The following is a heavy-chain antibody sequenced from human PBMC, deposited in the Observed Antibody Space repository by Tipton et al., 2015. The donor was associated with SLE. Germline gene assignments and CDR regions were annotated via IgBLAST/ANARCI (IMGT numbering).Heavy chain of an antibody. D-gene: IGHD3-3*01. CDR2: NYYTGRSNT. J-gene: IGHJ5*02. CDR3: ARSTIFRGWFDP. V-gene: IGHV4-39*07. Sequence: TLSLTCAVYGGSFSGDYFSGDYWSWIRQPPGKGLEWIGANYYTGRSNTYYNPSLESRVTISVDASTNNFSLRLSSVTAADTAIYYCARSTIFRGWFDPWSQGTLVTVSS. CDR1: GGSFSG.